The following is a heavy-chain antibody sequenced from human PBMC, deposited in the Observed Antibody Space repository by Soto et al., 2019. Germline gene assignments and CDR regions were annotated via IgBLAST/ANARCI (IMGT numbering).Heavy chain of an antibody. Sequence: EVQLVESGGGLVQPGGSLRLSCAASGFTFSSYWMHWVRQAPGKGVMWVSRINTDGSSTSYADSVKGRFTISRDNAKNTLYLQMNSLRAEDTAVYYCARGIGVVVAGGLDYWGQGTLVTVSS. J-gene: IGHJ4*02. V-gene: IGHV3-74*01. D-gene: IGHD6-19*01. CDR1: GFTFSSYW. CDR2: INTDGSST. CDR3: ARGIGVVVAGGLDY.